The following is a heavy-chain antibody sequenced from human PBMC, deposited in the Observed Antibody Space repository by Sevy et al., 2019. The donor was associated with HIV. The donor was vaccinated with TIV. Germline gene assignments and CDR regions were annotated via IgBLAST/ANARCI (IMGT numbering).Heavy chain of an antibody. CDR3: ARDQQFGVTIFGALDP. CDR1: GHTLTELP. Sequence: ASVKVSCKFSGHTLTELPIHWVRQAPGKRLEWMGRFDPEDGERIYAQKFQGRVTMTEDTSTDTAYMGLSSLRSEDTAGYYCARDQQFGVTIFGALDPWGQGTLVTVSS. J-gene: IGHJ5*02. CDR2: FDPEDGER. D-gene: IGHD3-3*01. V-gene: IGHV1-24*01.